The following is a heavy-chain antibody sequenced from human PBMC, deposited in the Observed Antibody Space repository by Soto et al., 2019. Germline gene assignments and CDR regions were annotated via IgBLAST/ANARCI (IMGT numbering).Heavy chain of an antibody. D-gene: IGHD5-12*01. CDR2: IYSGGST. CDR1: GFTVSSNY. CDR3: ARDGRGYSGYDHAFDI. Sequence: PGGSLRLSCAASGFTVSSNYMSWVRQAPGKGLEWVSVIYSGGSTYYADSVRGRFTISRDNSKNTVNLQMNSLRAEDTAVYYCARDGRGYSGYDHAFDIWGQGTMVTVSS. V-gene: IGHV3-66*01. J-gene: IGHJ3*02.